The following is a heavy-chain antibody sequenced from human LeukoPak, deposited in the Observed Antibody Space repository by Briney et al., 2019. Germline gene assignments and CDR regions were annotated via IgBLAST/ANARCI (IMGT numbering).Heavy chain of an antibody. CDR1: GFTFSSYA. Sequence: PGGSLRLSCAASGFTFSSYAMIWVRQAPGKGLEWVSVISGNGGGTYFADSVKGRFTISRDNSKTTLYLQMNSLRAEDTVIYYCAKGGSVTAPDDAFAIWGQGTMVTVSS. CDR2: ISGNGGGT. D-gene: IGHD5/OR15-5a*01. V-gene: IGHV3-23*01. J-gene: IGHJ3*02. CDR3: AKGGSVTAPDDAFAI.